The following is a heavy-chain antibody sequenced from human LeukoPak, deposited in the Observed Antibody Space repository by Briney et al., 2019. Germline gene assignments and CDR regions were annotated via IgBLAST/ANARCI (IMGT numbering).Heavy chain of an antibody. Sequence: PGGSLRLSCAASGFTFSSYSMYWGRPGPGGGLEWVSSISSSSSYIYYADSVKGRFTISRDNAKNSLYLQMNSLRAEDTAVYYCASAVHRTSIWGQGTMVTVSS. CDR2: ISSSSSYI. J-gene: IGHJ3*02. D-gene: IGHD3-16*01. V-gene: IGHV3-21*01. CDR3: ASAVHRTSI. CDR1: GFTFSSYS.